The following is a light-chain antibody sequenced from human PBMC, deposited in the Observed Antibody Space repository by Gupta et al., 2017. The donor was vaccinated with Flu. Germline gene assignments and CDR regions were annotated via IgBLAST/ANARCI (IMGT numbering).Light chain of an antibody. V-gene: IGKV1-39*01. J-gene: IGKJ1*01. CDR1: QSISTY. Sequence: DIQMTQSPSSLSASIGDRVTITCRASQSISTYLNWYQQTAGNAPKLLISGASALQRGVPSRFSGSGSGTDCTLTSGSLQAEDFAMYYCQQSYTASWTFGQGTTVEIK. CDR2: GAS. CDR3: QQSYTASWT.